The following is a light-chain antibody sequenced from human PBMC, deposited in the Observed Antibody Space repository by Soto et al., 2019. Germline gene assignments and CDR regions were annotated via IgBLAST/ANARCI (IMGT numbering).Light chain of an antibody. Sequence: QSVLTQPASVSGSPGQSITISCTGTSSDVGGYNYVSWYQQHPGKAPKLMIYDVSNRPSGVSNRFSGSKSGNTASLTISGLQDEDEADYYCSSYTISSTYVFGTGTKLTVL. CDR1: SSDVGGYNY. CDR3: SSYTISSTYV. V-gene: IGLV2-14*01. J-gene: IGLJ1*01. CDR2: DVS.